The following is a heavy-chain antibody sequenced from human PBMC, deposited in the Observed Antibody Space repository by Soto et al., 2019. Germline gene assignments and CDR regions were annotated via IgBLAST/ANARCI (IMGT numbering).Heavy chain of an antibody. Sequence: SGPTLVNPTQTLTLTCTFSGFSLSTRGVSVGWIRQPPGKALEWLALIYWDDDKRYSPSLKSRLTITKDTSKNQVVLTMTNMDPVDTATYYCAHSITMVRGVIIGWFDPWGQGTLVTVSS. CDR3: AHSITMVRGVIIGWFDP. CDR2: IYWDDDK. J-gene: IGHJ5*02. D-gene: IGHD3-10*01. CDR1: GFSLSTRGVS. V-gene: IGHV2-5*02.